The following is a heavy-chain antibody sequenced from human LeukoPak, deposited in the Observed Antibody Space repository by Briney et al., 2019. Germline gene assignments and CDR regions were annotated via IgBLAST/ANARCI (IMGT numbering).Heavy chain of an antibody. CDR2: IKQDGSEK. CDR1: GFTLSDYW. D-gene: IGHD3-16*01. Sequence: PGGSLRLSCAASGFTLSDYWMSWVRQAPGKGLECVANIKQDGSEKYYVDSVKGRFTISRDNAKNSLYLQMNSLRAEDTAVYYCARDRNAWGFWGQGTLVTVSS. CDR3: ARDRNAWGF. V-gene: IGHV3-7*01. J-gene: IGHJ4*02.